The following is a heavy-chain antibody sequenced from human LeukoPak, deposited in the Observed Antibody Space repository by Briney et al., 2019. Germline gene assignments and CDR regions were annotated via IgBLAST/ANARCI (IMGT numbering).Heavy chain of an antibody. D-gene: IGHD6-19*01. J-gene: IGHJ3*02. CDR1: GGSISSYY. Sequence: PSETLSLTCTVSGGSISSYYWSWIRQPPGKGLEWIGYIYYSGSTNYNPSLKSRATISVDTSKNQFSLKLSSVTAADTAVYYCAIAVAGTGAAFDIWGQGTMVTVSS. CDR2: IYYSGST. CDR3: AIAVAGTGAAFDI. V-gene: IGHV4-59*01.